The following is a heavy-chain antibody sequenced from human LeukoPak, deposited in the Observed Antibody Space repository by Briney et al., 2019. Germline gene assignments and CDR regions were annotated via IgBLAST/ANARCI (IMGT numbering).Heavy chain of an antibody. CDR2: ISVSGGST. Sequence: GESLRLSCAASGFTFNSYAMSWFRHAPGKGLEWVSVISVSGGSTYYADSVKGRFAISRDNSKNTLYLQMNSLRAEDTAVYYCAGRVAVSGTRGDYWGQGTLVTVSS. CDR3: AGRVAVSGTRGDY. D-gene: IGHD6-19*01. CDR1: GFTFNSYA. V-gene: IGHV3-23*01. J-gene: IGHJ4*02.